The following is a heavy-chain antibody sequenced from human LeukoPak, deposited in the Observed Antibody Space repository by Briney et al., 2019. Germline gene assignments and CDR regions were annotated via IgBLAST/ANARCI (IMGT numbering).Heavy chain of an antibody. CDR2: LYSDGTT. V-gene: IGHV3-53*01. CDR1: GLTVSSNY. Sequence: GGSLRLSCSASGLTVSSNYMSWVRQAPGKGLEWVSLLYSDGTTYDADSVRGRFAISRDNSKNTLYLQMFSLRAEDTAMYYCANYDTTGFYFDQWGQGTLVTVSS. D-gene: IGHD3-22*01. CDR3: ANYDTTGFYFDQ. J-gene: IGHJ4*02.